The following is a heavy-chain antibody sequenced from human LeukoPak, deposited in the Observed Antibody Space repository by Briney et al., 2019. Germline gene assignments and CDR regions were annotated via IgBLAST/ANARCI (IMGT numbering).Heavy chain of an antibody. D-gene: IGHD3-3*01. CDR3: AAPGASGFVGNFWSGPLDF. Sequence: GASVKVSCRASGYTFTCHYMHWVRQAPGQGLEWMGVINPSVGSTSYPQKFQGRVTMSRDTSTSTVYMELSSLKSEDTAVYYCAAPGASGFVGNFWSGPLDFWGQGALVTVSS. CDR1: GYTFTCHY. V-gene: IGHV1-46*01. CDR2: INPSVGST. J-gene: IGHJ4*02.